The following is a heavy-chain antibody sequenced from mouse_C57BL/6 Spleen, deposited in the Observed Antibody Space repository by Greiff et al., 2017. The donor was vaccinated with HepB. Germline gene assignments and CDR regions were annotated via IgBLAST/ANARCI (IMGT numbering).Heavy chain of an antibody. CDR1: GYTFTSYG. D-gene: IGHD1-1*01. CDR2: IYPRSGNT. V-gene: IGHV1-81*01. CDR3: ARPSYYGSRDWYFDV. J-gene: IGHJ1*03. Sequence: VQLQQSGAELARPGASVKLSCKASGYTFTSYGISWVKQRTGQGLEWIGEIYPRSGNTYYNEKFKGKATLTADKSSSTAYMELRSLTSEDSAVYDCARPSYYGSRDWYFDVWGTGTTVTVSS.